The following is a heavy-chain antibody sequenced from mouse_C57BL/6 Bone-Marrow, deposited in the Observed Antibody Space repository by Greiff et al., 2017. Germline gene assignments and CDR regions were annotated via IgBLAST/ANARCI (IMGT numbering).Heavy chain of an antibody. V-gene: IGHV14-1*01. CDR3: TDDYEGYFDY. CDR2: IAPEGGDT. CDR1: GFNIKDYY. J-gene: IGHJ2*01. Sequence: EVQLQQSGAELVRPGASVKLSCTASGFNIKDYYMHWVKQRPEQGLEWIGRIAPEGGDTEYAAKFPGKATMTADTSSNTAYLQLSSLTSEDSACYYCTDDYEGYFDYWGQGTTLTVSS. D-gene: IGHD2-4*01.